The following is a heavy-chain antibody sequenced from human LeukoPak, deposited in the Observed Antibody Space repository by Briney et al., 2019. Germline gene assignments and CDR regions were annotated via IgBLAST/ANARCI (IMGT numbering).Heavy chain of an antibody. CDR3: ARVGYSSGWANFDY. V-gene: IGHV4-34*01. D-gene: IGHD6-19*01. CDR1: GGSLSGYY. J-gene: IGHJ4*02. CDR2: INHSGST. Sequence: SETLSLTCAVYGGSLSGYYWSWIRQPPGKGLEWIGEINHSGSTNYNPSLKSRVTISVDTSKNQFSLKLSSVTAADTAVYYCARVGYSSGWANFDYWGQGTLVTVSS.